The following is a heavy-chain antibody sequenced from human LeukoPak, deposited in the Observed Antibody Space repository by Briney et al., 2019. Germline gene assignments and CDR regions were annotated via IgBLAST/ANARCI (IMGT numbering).Heavy chain of an antibody. CDR3: ARFDYDSSGIDY. J-gene: IGHJ4*02. D-gene: IGHD3-22*01. CDR2: IYSGGST. V-gene: IGHV3-53*01. CDR1: GFTVSSNY. Sequence: GGSLRLSCAASGFTVSSNYMSWVRQAPGKGLEWVSVIYSGGSTYYADSVKGRFTISRDNSKSTLYLQMNSLRAEDTAVYYCARFDYDSSGIDYWGQGTLVTVSS.